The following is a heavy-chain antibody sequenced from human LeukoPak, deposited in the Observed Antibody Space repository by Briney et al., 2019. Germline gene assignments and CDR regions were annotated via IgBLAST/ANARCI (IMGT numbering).Heavy chain of an antibody. Sequence: SETLSLTCTVSGGSISSSSYYWGWIRQHPGKGLEWIGSIYHSGSTYYNPSLKSRVTAAVETSKNQFSLKLSSVTAADKAVYYCARSCRILDIVATIRARLGGNGFDIWGQGTMVTVSS. V-gene: IGHV4-39*07. CDR3: ARSCRILDIVATIRARLGGNGFDI. CDR1: GGSISSSSYY. CDR2: IYHSGST. J-gene: IGHJ3*02. D-gene: IGHD5-12*01.